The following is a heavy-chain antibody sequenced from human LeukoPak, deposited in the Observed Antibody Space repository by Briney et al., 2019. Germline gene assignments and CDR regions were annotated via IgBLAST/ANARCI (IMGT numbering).Heavy chain of an antibody. V-gene: IGHV5-51*01. CDR1: GYRFTTYW. Sequence: AESLKISCTGSGYRFTTYWIAWVRQMPGKGLEWLGIIYPGDSDTRYSPSFQGQVTISADKSISTTYLQWSSLKASDTAMYYCARHGGSTGGSSYYYYMDVWGKGTTVTVSS. CDR3: ARHGGSTGGSSYYYYMDV. CDR2: IYPGDSDT. D-gene: IGHD6-6*01. J-gene: IGHJ6*03.